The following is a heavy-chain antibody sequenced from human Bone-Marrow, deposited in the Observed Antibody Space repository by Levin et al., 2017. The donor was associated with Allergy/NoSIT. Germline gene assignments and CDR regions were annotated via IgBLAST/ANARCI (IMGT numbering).Heavy chain of an antibody. CDR2: INHSGTT. D-gene: IGHD6-19*01. J-gene: IGHJ6*02. V-gene: IGHV4-34*01. CDR1: GGSFSDYY. Sequence: SETLSLSAAVYGGSFSDYYWSWIRQSPGKGLEWIGEINHSGTTNYNPSLKSRVTVSVDTSKNQFSLNLRSVTAADTAVYYCARRRHSSGLYHYAMDGWGQGTTVTVSS. CDR3: ARRRHSSGLYHYAMDG.